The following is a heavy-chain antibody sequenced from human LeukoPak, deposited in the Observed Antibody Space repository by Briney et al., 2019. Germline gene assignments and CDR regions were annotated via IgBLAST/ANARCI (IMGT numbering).Heavy chain of an antibody. CDR1: RFIFSSYS. CDR2: ISSSSGTI. D-gene: IGHD3/OR15-3a*01. V-gene: IGHV3-48*01. Sequence: GGSLRLSCAASRFIFSSYSMNWVRQAPGKGLEWVSYISSSSGTIYYADSVKGRFTISRDNAKNSLFLQMNSLRAEDTAVYYCARSGLTGRGNGLDVWGQGTTVTVSS. CDR3: ARSGLTGRGNGLDV. J-gene: IGHJ6*02.